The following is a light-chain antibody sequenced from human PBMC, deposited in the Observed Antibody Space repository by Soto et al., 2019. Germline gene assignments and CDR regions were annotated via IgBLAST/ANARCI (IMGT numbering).Light chain of an antibody. CDR1: SSNIGGGYD. Sequence: QSVLTQPPSVSGAPGQRVTISCTGSSSNIGGGYDVHWYQQVPGTAPKLLIYGNSNRPSGVPDRFSGSKSGTSAYLAMTGLQAEDEADYYCQSSDGSLNASVFGGGTKLNFL. CDR2: GNS. CDR3: QSSDGSLNASV. V-gene: IGLV1-40*01. J-gene: IGLJ3*02.